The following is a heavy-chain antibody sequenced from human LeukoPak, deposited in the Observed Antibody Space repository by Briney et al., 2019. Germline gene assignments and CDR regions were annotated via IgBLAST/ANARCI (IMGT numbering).Heavy chain of an antibody. V-gene: IGHV1-2*06. CDR3: ARQLETTSWFDY. J-gene: IGHJ4*02. D-gene: IGHD2-2*01. CDR2: ISPNSGGT. CDR1: GYTFSDYY. Sequence: ASVRVSCKASGYTFSDYYLHWVRLAPGQGLEWMGRISPNSGGTDYAQKFQGKVTMTRDASISTVYMDLNRLRSDDTAIYYCARQLETTSWFDYWGQGTLVIVSS.